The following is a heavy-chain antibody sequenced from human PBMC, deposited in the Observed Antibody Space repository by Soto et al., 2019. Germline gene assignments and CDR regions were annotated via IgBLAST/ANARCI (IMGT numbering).Heavy chain of an antibody. CDR1: GGTFSSYT. CDR3: ARDVWFGEFPGY. CDR2: IIPILGIA. D-gene: IGHD3-10*01. Sequence: QVQLVQSGAEVKKPGSSVKVSCKASGGTFSSYTISWVRQAPGQGLEWMGRIIPILGIANYAQKFQGRVTITADKSTSTAYMELSSLRSEDTAVYYCARDVWFGEFPGYWGQGTLVTVSS. V-gene: IGHV1-69*08. J-gene: IGHJ4*02.